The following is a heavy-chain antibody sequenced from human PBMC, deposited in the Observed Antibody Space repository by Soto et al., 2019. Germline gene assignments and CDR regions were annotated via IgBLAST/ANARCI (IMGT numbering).Heavy chain of an antibody. J-gene: IGHJ5*02. CDR2: ITDSGSST. CDR3: AKDVVDQGVNS. D-gene: IGHD2-8*01. CDR1: GFTFRNYA. Sequence: EVQVLESGGGLVQPGGSLRLSCAASGFTFRNYAMTWVRQAPGQGLEYVSSITDSGSSTYYADSVKGRFTISRDSSKNSLYLQMNSLRAKHTAVYYCAKDVVDQGVNSWGQGTLVTVSS. V-gene: IGHV3-23*01.